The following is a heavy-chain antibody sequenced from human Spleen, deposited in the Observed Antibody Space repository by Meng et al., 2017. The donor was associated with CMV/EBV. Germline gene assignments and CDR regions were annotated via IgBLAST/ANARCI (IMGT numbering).Heavy chain of an antibody. Sequence: GYFIPWVPPAPGQGLEWMGRINPNSGGTDYAQKFQGMVTLTRDTSVSTVYMELNGLRSDDTAVYYCARDRGYCGGNSCYSFNWFDSWGQGTLVTVSS. CDR2: INPNSGGT. J-gene: IGHJ5*01. V-gene: IGHV1-2*06. CDR3: ARDRGYCGGNSCYSFNWFDS. CDR1: GYF. D-gene: IGHD2-15*01.